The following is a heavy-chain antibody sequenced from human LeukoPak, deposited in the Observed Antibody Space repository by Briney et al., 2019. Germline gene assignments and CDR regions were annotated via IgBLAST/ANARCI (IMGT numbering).Heavy chain of an antibody. CDR1: GDSISSNRYY. D-gene: IGHD3-10*01. J-gene: IGHJ4*02. CDR2: IYYSGST. Sequence: PSETLSLTCTVSGDSISSNRYYWGWIRQPPGKGLEWIGSIYYSGSTYYNPSLKSRVTISVDTSKNQFSLKLSSVTAADTAVYYCARARGSGVRYFDYWGQGTLVTVSS. CDR3: ARARGSGVRYFDY. V-gene: IGHV4-39*07.